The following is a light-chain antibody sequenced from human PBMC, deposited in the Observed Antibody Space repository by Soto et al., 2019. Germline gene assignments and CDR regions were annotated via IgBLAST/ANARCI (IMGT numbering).Light chain of an antibody. CDR1: QSVSSN. V-gene: IGKV3-15*01. CDR3: QQYNNWPLT. CDR2: GAS. Sequence: TLSVSPGERATLSCRASQSVSSNLAWYQQKPGQAPRLLIYGASTRATGIPARFSGSGSGTEFTLTISSLQSEDFAVYYCQQYNNWPLTFGGGTKVDIK. J-gene: IGKJ4*01.